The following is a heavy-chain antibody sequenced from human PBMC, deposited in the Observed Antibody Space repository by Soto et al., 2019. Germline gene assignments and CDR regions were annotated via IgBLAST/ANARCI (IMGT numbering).Heavy chain of an antibody. CDR2: TYYRSKWYN. V-gene: IGHV6-1*01. D-gene: IGHD2-2*01. CDR1: GDSVSSNSAA. Sequence: SQTLSLTCAISGDSVSSNSAAWNWIRQSPSRGLEWLGRTYYRSKWYNDYAVSVKSRITINPDTSKNQFSLQLNSVTPEDTAVYYCAREGQVVGAAGNYYYYGMDVWGQGTTVTVSS. CDR3: AREGQVVGAAGNYYYYGMDV. J-gene: IGHJ6*02.